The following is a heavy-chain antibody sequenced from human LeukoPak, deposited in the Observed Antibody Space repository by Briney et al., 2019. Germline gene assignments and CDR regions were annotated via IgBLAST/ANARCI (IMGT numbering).Heavy chain of an antibody. CDR3: AKDPEAWQWLVLNY. D-gene: IGHD6-19*01. J-gene: IGHJ4*02. V-gene: IGHV3-23*01. CDR1: GFTFSSYA. CDR2: ISGSGGST. Sequence: QPGGSLRLSCAASGFTFSSYAMSWVRQAPGKGLEWVSAISGSGGSTYYADSVKGRFTTSRDNSKNTLYLQMNSLRAEDTAVYHCAKDPEAWQWLVLNYWGQGTLVTVSS.